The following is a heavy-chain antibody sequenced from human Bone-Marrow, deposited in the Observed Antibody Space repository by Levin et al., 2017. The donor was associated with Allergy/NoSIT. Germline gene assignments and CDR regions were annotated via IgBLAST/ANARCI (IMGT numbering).Heavy chain of an antibody. J-gene: IGHJ6*02. Sequence: PGGSLRLSCAASGFTFSSYAMHWVRQAPGKGLEWVAVISYDGSNKYYADSVKGRFTISRDNSKNTLYLQMNSLRAEDTAVYYCARAGYSSSWRPYYYYYGMDVWGQGTTVTVSS. V-gene: IGHV3-30*04. D-gene: IGHD6-13*01. CDR2: ISYDGSNK. CDR1: GFTFSSYA. CDR3: ARAGYSSSWRPYYYYYGMDV.